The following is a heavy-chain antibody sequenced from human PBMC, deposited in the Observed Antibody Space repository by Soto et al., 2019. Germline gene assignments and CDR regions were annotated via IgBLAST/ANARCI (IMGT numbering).Heavy chain of an antibody. CDR1: GYTFTSYD. J-gene: IGHJ6*02. V-gene: IGHV1-8*01. D-gene: IGHD3-3*01. Sequence: VASVKVSCKASGYTFTSYDINWVRQATGQGLEWMGWMNPNSGNTGYAQKFQGRVTMTRNTSISTAYIELSSLRSEDTAVYYCARVERDRFLEWLSHGYGMDVWGQGTTVTVSS. CDR2: MNPNSGNT. CDR3: ARVERDRFLEWLSHGYGMDV.